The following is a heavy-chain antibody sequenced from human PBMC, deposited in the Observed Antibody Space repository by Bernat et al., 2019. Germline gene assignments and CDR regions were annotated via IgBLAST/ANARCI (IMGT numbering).Heavy chain of an antibody. D-gene: IGHD1-1*01. CDR1: GFTFSSYG. J-gene: IGHJ2*01. CDR2: ISTSGTYI. Sequence: EVQLVESGGGLVNPGGSLRVSCAGSGFTFSSYGMNWVRQAPGKGLEWVSYISTSGTYIYYADSVRGRFTISRDNAKNSLYLQMNILRAEDTAIYDCERDLTALRTWYLDLWGRGNMVTVSS. CDR3: ERDLTALRTWYLDL. V-gene: IGHV3-21*05.